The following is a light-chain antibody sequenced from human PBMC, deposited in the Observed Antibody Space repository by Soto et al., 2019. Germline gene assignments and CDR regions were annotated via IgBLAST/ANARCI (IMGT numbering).Light chain of an antibody. J-gene: IGKJ5*01. CDR1: QSVTSN. V-gene: IGKV3-11*01. CDR2: DAS. Sequence: EIVMTQSPATLSVSPGERVTLSCRASQSVTSNLAWYQQKPGQAPRLLISDASNRATGIPARFSGSGSGTDFTLTISSLEPEDFAVYYCHQRQYWPPITFGQGTRLENK. CDR3: HQRQYWPPIT.